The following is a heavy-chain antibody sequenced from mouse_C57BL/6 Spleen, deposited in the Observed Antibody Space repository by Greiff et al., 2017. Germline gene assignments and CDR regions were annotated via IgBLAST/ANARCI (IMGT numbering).Heavy chain of an antibody. CDR1: GYTFTTYP. D-gene: IGHD2-2*01. Sequence: VQLQQSGAELVKPGASVKMSCKASGYTFTTYPIEWMKQNHGKSLEWIGNFHPYNDDTKYNEKFKGKATLTADKSSSTAYMELRSLTSEDSAVYFCASSDYGYDEVYWYFDVWGTGTTVTVSS. CDR2: FHPYNDDT. J-gene: IGHJ1*03. V-gene: IGHV1-47*01. CDR3: ASSDYGYDEVYWYFDV.